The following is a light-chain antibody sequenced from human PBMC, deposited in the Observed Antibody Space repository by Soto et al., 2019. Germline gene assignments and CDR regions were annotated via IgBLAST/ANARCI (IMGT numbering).Light chain of an antibody. V-gene: IGKV1-39*01. CDR3: QQSSRTPFT. CDR1: HSISSY. J-gene: IGKJ3*01. CDR2: AAS. Sequence: DIQMTQSPSSLSASVGDRVNITCRASHSISSYFNWYQQKPGKAPELLVYAASRLQSGVPSRFSGTGSGTDFTLTSTRLQPEELATYYCQQSSRTPFTFGAGNKLDIK.